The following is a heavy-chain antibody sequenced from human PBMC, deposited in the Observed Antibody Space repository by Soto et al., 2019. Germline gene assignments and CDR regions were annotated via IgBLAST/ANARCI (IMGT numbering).Heavy chain of an antibody. CDR1: GGSVSSGSYY. CDR3: ARGVVVVVASTLVCWFDP. CDR2: IAYSGST. J-gene: IGHJ5*02. V-gene: IGHV4-61*01. Sequence: QVQLQESGPGLVKPSETLSLTCTVSGGSVSSGSYYWSWIRQPPGKGLEGIGDIAYSGSTNYNPSLKRLGSISEDTSQNQFTRKLSSVAAADTAVYCCARGVVVVVASTLVCWFDPWGQGNLVTVSS. D-gene: IGHD2-15*01.